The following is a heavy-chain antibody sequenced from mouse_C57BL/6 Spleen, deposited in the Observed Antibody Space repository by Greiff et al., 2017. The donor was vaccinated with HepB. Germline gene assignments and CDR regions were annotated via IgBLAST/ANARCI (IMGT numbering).Heavy chain of an antibody. V-gene: IGHV1-55*01. D-gene: IGHD1-1*01. CDR1: GYTFTSYW. CDR3: ARRYYGTPFAY. J-gene: IGHJ3*01. CDR2: IYPGSGST. Sequence: VQLQQPGAELVKPGASVKMSCKASGYTFTSYWITWVKQRPGQGLEWIGDIYPGSGSTNYNEKFKSKATLTVETSSSTAYMQLSSLTSEDSAVYYCARRYYGTPFAYWGQGTLVTVSA.